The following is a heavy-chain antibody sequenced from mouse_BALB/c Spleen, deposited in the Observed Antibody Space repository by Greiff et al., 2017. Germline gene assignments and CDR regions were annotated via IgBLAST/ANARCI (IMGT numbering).Heavy chain of an antibody. J-gene: IGHJ3*01. Sequence: EVQGVESGGGLVQPGGSRKLSCAASGFTFSSFGMHWVRQAPEKGLEWVAYISSGSSTIYYADTVKGRFTISRDNPKNTLFLQMTSLRSEDTAMYYCVRLHGAYWGQGTLVTVSA. CDR2: ISSGSSTI. CDR3: VRLHGAY. CDR1: GFTFSSFG. V-gene: IGHV5-17*02.